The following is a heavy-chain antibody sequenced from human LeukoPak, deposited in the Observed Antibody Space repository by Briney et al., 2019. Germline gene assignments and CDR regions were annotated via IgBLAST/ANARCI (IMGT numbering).Heavy chain of an antibody. CDR1: GYSFTSYW. CDR2: IYPDDSDT. V-gene: IGHV5-51*01. D-gene: IGHD2-8*01. Sequence: GESLKISCKGSGYSFTSYWIGWVRQMPGKGLEWMGIIYPDDSDTKYSPSFQGQVTISADKSISTAYLQWSSLKASDTTMYYCARLAFCTNAVCFSNYYYSMDVWGRGTTVTVSS. J-gene: IGHJ6*03. CDR3: ARLAFCTNAVCFSNYYYSMDV.